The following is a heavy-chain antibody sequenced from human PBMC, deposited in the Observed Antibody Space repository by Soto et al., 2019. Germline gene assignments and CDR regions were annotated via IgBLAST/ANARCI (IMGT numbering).Heavy chain of an antibody. CDR1: GFAFSSYD. D-gene: IGHD3-10*01. J-gene: IGHJ3*02. Sequence: GGSLRLSCAASGFAFSSYDMSWFRQAPGKGLEWVSAISGSGGSTYYADSVKGRFTISRDNSKNTLYLQMNSLRAEDTAVYYCAKIPRTGSGSYYTFDAFDIWGQGTMVTVSS. V-gene: IGHV3-23*01. CDR2: ISGSGGST. CDR3: AKIPRTGSGSYYTFDAFDI.